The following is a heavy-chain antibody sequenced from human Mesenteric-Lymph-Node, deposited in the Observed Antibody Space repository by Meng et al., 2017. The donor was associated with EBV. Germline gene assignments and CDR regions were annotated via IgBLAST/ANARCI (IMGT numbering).Heavy chain of an antibody. CDR1: GGSISSGGYY. V-gene: IGHV4-30-4*01. J-gene: IGHJ4*02. CDR3: ARVSTSRCDY. CDR2: IYYSGNT. Sequence: QVQLQESGPGLLQPSQTLSLTCVVSGGSISSGGYYWSWIRQPPGKGLEWLGHIYYSGNTHYNPSLKSRLTISVDTSKNQFSLSLTFVTAADTAVYYCARVSTSRCDYGCPGSLVTVS. D-gene: IGHD2-2*01.